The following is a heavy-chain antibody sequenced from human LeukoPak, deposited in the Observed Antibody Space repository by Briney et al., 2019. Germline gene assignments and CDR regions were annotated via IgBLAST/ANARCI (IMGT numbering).Heavy chain of an antibody. Sequence: PGGSLRLSCAASGFAFHDHAMNWVRQAPGKGLEWVSGISWNSGSIGYADSVEGRFTISRDNAKNSLYLQMNSLRDEDTALYYCVKDDSAYYYGLDVWGQGATVTVSS. CDR2: ISWNSGSI. V-gene: IGHV3-9*01. CDR3: VKDDSAYYYGLDV. J-gene: IGHJ6*02. CDR1: GFAFHDHA.